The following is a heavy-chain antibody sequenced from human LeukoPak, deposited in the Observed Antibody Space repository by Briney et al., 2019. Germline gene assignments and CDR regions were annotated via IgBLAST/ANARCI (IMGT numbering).Heavy chain of an antibody. CDR3: ARDGIAAAGLGHGFDP. CDR1: VYTFTGYY. D-gene: IGHD6-13*01. CDR2: INPNSGGT. Sequence: ASVKVSCKASVYTFTGYYMHWVRQAPGQGLEWMGWINPNSGGTNYAQKFQGRVTMTRDTSISTAYMELSRLRSDDTAVYYCARDGIAAAGLGHGFDPWGQGTLVTVSS. J-gene: IGHJ5*02. V-gene: IGHV1-2*02.